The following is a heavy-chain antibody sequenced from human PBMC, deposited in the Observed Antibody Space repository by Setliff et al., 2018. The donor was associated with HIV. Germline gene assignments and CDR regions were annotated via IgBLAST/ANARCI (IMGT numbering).Heavy chain of an antibody. D-gene: IGHD4-17*01. J-gene: IGHJ4*02. CDR2: LSPSGTT. CDR3: ASFFVTTVTNQDY. Sequence: KSSETLSLTCAVYGGSFSGYYWSWIRQPPGKGLEWIGELSPSGTTRSNPSLQSRVTISLDTSNNQFSLKLTSVTAADTAMYYCASFFVTTVTNQDYWGQGTPVTVSS. CDR1: GGSFSGYY. V-gene: IGHV4-34*01.